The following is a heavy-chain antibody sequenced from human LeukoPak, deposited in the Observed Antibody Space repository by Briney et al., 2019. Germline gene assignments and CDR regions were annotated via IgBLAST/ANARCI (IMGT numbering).Heavy chain of an antibody. J-gene: IGHJ4*02. V-gene: IGHV3-11*01. CDR2: ISSSGSTI. CDR1: GFTFSDYY. D-gene: IGHD3-9*01. Sequence: PGGSLRLSCAASGFTFSDYYMSWIRQAPGKGLEWVSYISSSGSTIYYADSVKGRFTISRDNAKNSLYLQMNSLRAEDTAVYYCAAGYDILTGYSQVPYFDYWGQGTLVTVSS. CDR3: AAGYDILTGYSQVPYFDY.